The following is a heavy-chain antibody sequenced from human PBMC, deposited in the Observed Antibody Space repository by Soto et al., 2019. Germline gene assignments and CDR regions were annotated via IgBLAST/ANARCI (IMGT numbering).Heavy chain of an antibody. V-gene: IGHV1-2*02. J-gene: IGHJ5*02. CDR2: INPYSGGA. Sequence: ASVKVSCKASGYTFTGYFMHWVRQAPGQGLEWMGWINPYSGGADYAQSFQGRVTMTRDTSISTVYMELSRLRFDDTAVYYCARVIRGGYYNSPLDTRGQGTVVTAAS. CDR1: GYTFTGYF. D-gene: IGHD3-3*01. CDR3: ARVIRGGYYNSPLDT.